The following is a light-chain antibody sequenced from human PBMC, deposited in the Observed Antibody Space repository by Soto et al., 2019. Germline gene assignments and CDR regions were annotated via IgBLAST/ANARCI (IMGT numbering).Light chain of an antibody. Sequence: IQVTQSPATLSASVGDRVTITCRASQSISSWLAWYQQKPGKAPKLLIYKASSLESGVPSRFSGSGSGTEFTLTISSLQPDDFATYYCQQYYSYPQTFAQGTKVDVK. CDR3: QQYYSYPQT. J-gene: IGKJ1*01. V-gene: IGKV1-5*03. CDR1: QSISSW. CDR2: KAS.